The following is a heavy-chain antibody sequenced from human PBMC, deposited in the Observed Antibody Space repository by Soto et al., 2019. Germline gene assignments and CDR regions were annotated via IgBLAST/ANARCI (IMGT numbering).Heavy chain of an antibody. CDR3: ARDSTYYDFWSGYATPDYFDY. Sequence: SETLSLTCAVSGGSISSSNWWSWVRQPPGKGLEWIGEIYHSGSTNYNPSLKSRVTISVDKSKNQFSLKLSSVTAADTAVYYCARDSTYYDFWSGYATPDYFDYWGQGTLVTVSS. J-gene: IGHJ4*02. D-gene: IGHD3-3*01. CDR1: GGSISSSNW. V-gene: IGHV4-4*02. CDR2: IYHSGST.